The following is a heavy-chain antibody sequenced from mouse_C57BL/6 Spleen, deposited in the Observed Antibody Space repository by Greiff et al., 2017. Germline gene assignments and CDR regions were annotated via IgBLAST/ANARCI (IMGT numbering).Heavy chain of an antibody. Sequence: VQLQQPGAELVMPGASVKLSCKASGYTFTSYWMHWVKQRPGQGLEWIGEIDPSDSYTNYTQKFKGKSTLTVDKSSSTAYMQLSSLTSEDSAVYYCARSVPYYSKPYYAMDYWGQGTSVTVSS. D-gene: IGHD2-5*01. CDR1: GYTFTSYW. CDR2: IDPSDSYT. J-gene: IGHJ4*01. CDR3: ARSVPYYSKPYYAMDY. V-gene: IGHV1-69*01.